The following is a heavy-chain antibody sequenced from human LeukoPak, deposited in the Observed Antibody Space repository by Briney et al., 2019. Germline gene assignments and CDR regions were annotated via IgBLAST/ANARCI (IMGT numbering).Heavy chain of an antibody. CDR2: ISAYNGNT. CDR3: ARDHNSGSYRSDY. CDR1: GYTFTGYY. J-gene: IGHJ4*02. V-gene: IGHV1-18*04. D-gene: IGHD1-26*01. Sequence: ASVKVSCKASGYTFTGYYMHWVRQAPGQGLEWMGWISAYNGNTNYAQKLQGRVTMTTDTSTSTAYMELRSLRSDDTAVYYCARDHNSGSYRSDYWGQGTLVTVSS.